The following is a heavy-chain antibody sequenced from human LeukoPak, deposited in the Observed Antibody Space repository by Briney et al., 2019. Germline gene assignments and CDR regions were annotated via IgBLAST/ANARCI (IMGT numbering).Heavy chain of an antibody. CDR2: ISATSKYV. J-gene: IGHJ4*02. V-gene: IGHV3-21*01. Sequence: GGSLRLSCAASGYSFSSYSMNWVRQAPGKGLEWVSVISATSKYVYYADSVKGRFTISRDNAKNSLYLQMNSLSAEDTAVYYCARDPLPTGYSYGYFDYWGQGTLVTVSS. CDR1: GYSFSSYS. CDR3: ARDPLPTGYSYGYFDY. D-gene: IGHD5-18*01.